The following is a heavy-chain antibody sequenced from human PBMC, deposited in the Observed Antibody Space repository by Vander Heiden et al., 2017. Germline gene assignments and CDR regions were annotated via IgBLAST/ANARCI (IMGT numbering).Heavy chain of an antibody. J-gene: IGHJ4*02. CDR2: IWYDGRKN. CDR3: AREESAFDD. V-gene: IGHV3-33*01. CDR1: GFTFSSYG. Sequence: SGGGVVQPGRSLRLSCAASGFTFSSYGMHWVRQAPGKGLEWVAVIWYDGRKNDDADSVKGRFTISIDNSKNTMYMKMKRMRAEDTAVDDCAREESAFDDWRQGSLVTVSS.